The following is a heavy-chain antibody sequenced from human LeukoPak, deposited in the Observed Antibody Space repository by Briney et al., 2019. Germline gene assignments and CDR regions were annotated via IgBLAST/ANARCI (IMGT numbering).Heavy chain of an antibody. CDR2: IYPGDSDT. V-gene: IGHV5-51*01. Sequence: GESLKISRKGSGYSFTSYWIGWVRQMPGKGLEWMGIIYPGDSDTRYSPSFQGQVTISADKSISTAYLQWSSLKASDTAMYYCARPNSSSWYLNDAFDIWGQGTMVTVSS. CDR1: GYSFTSYW. CDR3: ARPNSSSWYLNDAFDI. J-gene: IGHJ3*02. D-gene: IGHD6-13*01.